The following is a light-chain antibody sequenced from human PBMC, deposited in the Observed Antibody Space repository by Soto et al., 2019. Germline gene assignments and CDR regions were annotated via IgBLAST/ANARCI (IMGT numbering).Light chain of an antibody. Sequence: QSVLTQPASVSGSPGQSITISCTGTSSDVGGYNYVSWYQQHPGKGPKLMIYEVSNRPSGVSNRFSGSKSGNTATLTISGLQAEDEADYYCSSNTSTTTRVFGTGTKVTVL. V-gene: IGLV2-14*03. CDR1: SSDVGGYNY. J-gene: IGLJ1*01. CDR3: SSNTSTTTRV. CDR2: EVS.